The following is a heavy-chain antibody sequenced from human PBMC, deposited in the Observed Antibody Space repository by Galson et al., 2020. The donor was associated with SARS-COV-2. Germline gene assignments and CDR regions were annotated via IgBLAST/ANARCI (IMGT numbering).Heavy chain of an antibody. D-gene: IGHD2-15*01. V-gene: IGHV4-34*01. CDR3: ASRLYCSGGSCYEDY. CDR1: GGSFSGYY. J-gene: IGHJ4*02. CDR2: INHSGST. Sequence: SETLSLTCAVYGGSFSGYYWSWIRQPPGKGLEWIGEINHSGSTNYNPSLKSRVTISVDTSKNQFSLKLSSVTAADTAVYYCASRLYCSGGSCYEDYWGQGTLVTVSS.